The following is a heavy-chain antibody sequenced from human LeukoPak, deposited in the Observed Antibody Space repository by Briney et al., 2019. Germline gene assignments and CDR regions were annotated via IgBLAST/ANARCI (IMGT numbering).Heavy chain of an antibody. V-gene: IGHV4-39*01. CDR2: IYHSGST. J-gene: IGHJ4*02. Sequence: SETLSLTCTISGGSIRSATGYWAWIRQTSGKGLEWIGTIYHSGSTWYNPSLRSRVTVSVGSSNAQFSLKLKSVTAADTAVYYCMIPELHWGQGTLVTVSS. CDR1: GGSIRSATGY. CDR3: MIPELH. D-gene: IGHD1-7*01.